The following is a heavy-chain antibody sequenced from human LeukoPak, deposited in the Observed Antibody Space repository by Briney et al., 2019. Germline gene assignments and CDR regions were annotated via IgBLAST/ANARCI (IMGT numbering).Heavy chain of an antibody. CDR2: ISWNSGSI. J-gene: IGHJ4*02. Sequence: PGGSLRLSCAASGFTFDDYAMHWVRQAPGKGLEWVSGISWNSGSIGYADSVKGRFTISRDNAKKSLYLQMNSLRAEDTALYYCAKDLGYCSGGSCYPKFFGAMIVRAGFDYWGQGTLVTVSS. CDR3: AKDLGYCSGGSCYPKFFGAMIVRAGFDY. CDR1: GFTFDDYA. V-gene: IGHV3-9*01. D-gene: IGHD2-15*01.